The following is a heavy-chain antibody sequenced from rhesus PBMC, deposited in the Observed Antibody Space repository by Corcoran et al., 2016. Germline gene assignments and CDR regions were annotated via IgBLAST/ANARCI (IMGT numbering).Heavy chain of an antibody. Sequence: QVQLQESGPGLVKPSETLSLTCAVSGGPISDNDYWTWIRQPPGKGLEWIGDIYGSSGSTYYNPSLKSRVTISKDTSKNQFSLKLSSVTAADTAVYYCARAKYSNYRDWGQGVLVTVSS. CDR1: GGPISDNDY. CDR2: IYGSSGST. CDR3: ARAKYSNYRD. V-gene: IGHV4S7*01. D-gene: IGHD4-23*01. J-gene: IGHJ4*01.